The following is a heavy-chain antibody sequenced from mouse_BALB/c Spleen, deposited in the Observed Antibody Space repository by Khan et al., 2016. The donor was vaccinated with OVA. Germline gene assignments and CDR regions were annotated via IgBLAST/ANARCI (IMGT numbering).Heavy chain of an antibody. CDR1: GFSLSRYN. CDR3: ARAYYRYDGYYAMDF. J-gene: IGHJ4*01. D-gene: IGHD2-14*01. Sequence: VELVESGPGLVAPSQSLSITCTVSGFSLSRYNIHWVRQPPGKGLEWLGMIWAGGGTDYNSTLKSRLNISKDNSKSQVFLKMNSLQTDETAMYYCARAYYRYDGYYAMDFGGQGTSVTVSS. CDR2: IWAGGGT. V-gene: IGHV2-6-4*01.